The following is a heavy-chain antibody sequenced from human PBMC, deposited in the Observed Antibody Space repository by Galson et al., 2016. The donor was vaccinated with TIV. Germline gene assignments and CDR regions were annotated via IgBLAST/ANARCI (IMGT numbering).Heavy chain of an antibody. CDR3: AKGKGTSCYSGADF. V-gene: IGHV3-23*01. Sequence: SLRLSCAASGFTFSSYAMNWVRQAPGKGLEWVSAISGSGDNTFYAGSVKGRVTITRDTSKNTLYLQMSSLRAEDTALYYCAKGKGTSCYSGADFLGQGALVTVSS. CDR2: ISGSGDNT. D-gene: IGHD2-2*02. CDR1: GFTFSSYA. J-gene: IGHJ4*02.